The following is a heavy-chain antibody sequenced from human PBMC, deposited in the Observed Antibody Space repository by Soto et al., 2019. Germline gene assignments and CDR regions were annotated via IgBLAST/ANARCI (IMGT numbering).Heavy chain of an antibody. CDR1: GFTFTNYA. CDR3: AKAHSGWYDFDY. Sequence: GGSLRLSCAASGFTFTNYAMSWVRQAPGKGLEWVSGVSGGGGSTYYADSVKGRFTISRDISKNTLYLQMNSLRAEDTAVFYCAKAHSGWYDFDYWGQGTRVTVSS. CDR2: VSGGGGST. J-gene: IGHJ4*02. V-gene: IGHV3-23*01. D-gene: IGHD6-19*01.